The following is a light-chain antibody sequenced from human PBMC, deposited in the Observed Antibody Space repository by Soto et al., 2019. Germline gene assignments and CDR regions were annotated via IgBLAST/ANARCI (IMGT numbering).Light chain of an antibody. Sequence: EIVMTQSPATLSVSPGERATLSCRASQSISSNLAWYQQKPGQAPRPLMFRTSSRATGFPARFSGSGSGTEFNLTISSLQSEDFGVYYCQQYGSSSTFGQGTKVDIK. J-gene: IGKJ1*01. V-gene: IGKV3-15*01. CDR1: QSISSN. CDR3: QQYGSSST. CDR2: RTS.